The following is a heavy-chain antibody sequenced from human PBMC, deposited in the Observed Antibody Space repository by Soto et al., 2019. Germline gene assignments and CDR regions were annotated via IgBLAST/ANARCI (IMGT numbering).Heavy chain of an antibody. J-gene: IGHJ3*02. CDR2: ISAYNGNT. Sequence: ASVKVSCKASGYTFTSYGISWVRQAPGQGLEWMGWISAYNGNTNYAQKLQGRVTMTTDTSTSTAYMELRSLRSDDTAVYYCARDHRPLMAMVKAGDAFDIWGQGTMVTVSS. CDR1: GYTFTSYG. CDR3: ARDHRPLMAMVKAGDAFDI. D-gene: IGHD5-18*01. V-gene: IGHV1-18*01.